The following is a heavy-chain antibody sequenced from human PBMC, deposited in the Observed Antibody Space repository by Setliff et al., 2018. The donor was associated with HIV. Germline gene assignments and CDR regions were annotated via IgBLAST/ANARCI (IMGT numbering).Heavy chain of an antibody. CDR1: AYSIRNGYY. V-gene: IGHV4-38-2*02. Sequence: SSETLSLTCTVSAYSIRNGYYWGWIRQSPGKGLEWIGTLYYDGNTYYNPSLKSRVTMSVDTSKNQFSLNLNSVTAADTAVYYCARETIRSGHPSEAGFDFWGYGYLVNVSS. J-gene: IGHJ4*01. D-gene: IGHD6-19*01. CDR3: ARETIRSGHPSEAGFDF. CDR2: LYYDGNT.